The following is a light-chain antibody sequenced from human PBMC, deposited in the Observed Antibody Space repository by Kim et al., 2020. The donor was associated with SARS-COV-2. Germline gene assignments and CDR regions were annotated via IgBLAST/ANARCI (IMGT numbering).Light chain of an antibody. Sequence: SSELTQDPAVSVALGQTVRITCQGDSLRSYYATWYQQKPVQAPILVIYGKNNRPSGIPDRFSGSSSGNTASLTIPGTQAGDEADYYCNSRDSNDNVVFGG. J-gene: IGLJ2*01. V-gene: IGLV3-19*01. CDR3: NSRDSNDNVV. CDR2: GKN. CDR1: SLRSYY.